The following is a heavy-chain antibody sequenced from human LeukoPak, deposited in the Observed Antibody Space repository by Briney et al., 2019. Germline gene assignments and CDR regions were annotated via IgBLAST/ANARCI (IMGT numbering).Heavy chain of an antibody. J-gene: IGHJ4*02. CDR2: ISGSGGST. CDR3: ARVFTYYYGSGRSCDY. Sequence: GGTLRLSCAASGFTFFIYGMTWVRQAPGKGLEWVSAISGSGGSTSYAQKFQGRVTMTRDTSTSTVYMELSSLRSEDTAVYYCARVFTYYYGSGRSCDYWGQGTLVTVSS. CDR1: GFTFFIYG. D-gene: IGHD3-10*01. V-gene: IGHV3-23*01.